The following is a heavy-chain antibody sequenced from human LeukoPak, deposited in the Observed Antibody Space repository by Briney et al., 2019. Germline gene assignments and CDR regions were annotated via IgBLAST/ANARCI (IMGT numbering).Heavy chain of an antibody. CDR2: IVVGSGNT. CDR3: AADRDLEMGDY. V-gene: IGHV1-58*01. J-gene: IGHJ4*02. CDR1: GFTFTSSA. D-gene: IGHD1-1*01. Sequence: SVKVSCKASGFTFTSSAVQWVRQARGQRLEWIGWIVVGSGNTNYAQKFQERVSITRDMSTSTAYMELSSLRSEDTAVYYCAADRDLEMGDYWGQGTLVTVSS.